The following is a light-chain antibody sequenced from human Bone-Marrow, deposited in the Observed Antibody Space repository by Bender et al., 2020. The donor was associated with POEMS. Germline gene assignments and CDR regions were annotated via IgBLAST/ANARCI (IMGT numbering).Light chain of an antibody. CDR3: SSYAGSNTFL. Sequence: QSALTQPASVSGSPGQSITISCTGSNNDIGTYDLVSWYQQHPGKVPKLMIYEDDERPSGVSIRFSGSKSGNTASLTISGLQAEDEGDYYCSSYAGSNTFLFGPGTKVTVL. V-gene: IGLV2-23*02. CDR2: EDD. J-gene: IGLJ1*01. CDR1: NNDIGTYDL.